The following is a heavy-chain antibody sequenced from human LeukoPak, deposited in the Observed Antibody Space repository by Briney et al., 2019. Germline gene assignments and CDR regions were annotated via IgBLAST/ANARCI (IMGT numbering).Heavy chain of an antibody. CDR2: INPNSGGT. J-gene: IGHJ4*02. CDR1: GYTFTSYA. Sequence: ASVKVSCKASGYTFTSYAMNWVRRAPGQGLEWMGWINPNSGGTNYAQKFQGRVTMTRDTSISTAYMELSRLRSDDTAVYYCARDLGGTHPFYWGQGTLVTVSS. D-gene: IGHD3-16*01. V-gene: IGHV1-2*02. CDR3: ARDLGGTHPFY.